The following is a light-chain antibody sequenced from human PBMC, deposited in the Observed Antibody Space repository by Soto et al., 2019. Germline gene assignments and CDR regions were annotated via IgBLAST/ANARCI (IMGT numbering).Light chain of an antibody. CDR1: QSVNNK. Sequence: FMTQYPATLSVSQWDRVTLSCRASQSVNNKVAWYQQKPGQAPRLLIFGASTRATGIPARFSGSGSVTEFTLTISSLQSEDFAVYYCQQYNNWPPITFGQGRLPEV. V-gene: IGKV3-15*01. CDR2: GAS. J-gene: IGKJ5*01. CDR3: QQYNNWPPIT.